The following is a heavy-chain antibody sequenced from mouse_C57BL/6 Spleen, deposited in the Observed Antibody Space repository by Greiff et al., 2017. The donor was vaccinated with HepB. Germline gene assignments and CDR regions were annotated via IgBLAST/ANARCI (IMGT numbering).Heavy chain of an antibody. CDR2: IDPETGGT. J-gene: IGHJ1*03. CDR3: TRFSSSYAHWYFDV. CDR1: GYTFTDYE. D-gene: IGHD1-1*01. Sequence: VQLQESGAELVRPGASVTLSCKASGYTFTDYEMHWVKQTPVHGLEWIGAIDPETGGTAYNQKFKGKAILTADKSSSTAYMELRSLTSEDSAVYYCTRFSSSYAHWYFDVWGTGTTVTVSS. V-gene: IGHV1-15*01.